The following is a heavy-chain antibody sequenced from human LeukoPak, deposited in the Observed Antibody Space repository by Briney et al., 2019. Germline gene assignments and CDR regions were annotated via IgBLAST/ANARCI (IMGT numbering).Heavy chain of an antibody. J-gene: IGHJ4*02. CDR1: GYTFTSNY. V-gene: IGHV1-46*01. Sequence: ASVKVSCKASGYTFTSNYIHWVRQAPGQGLEWMGMIYPRDGSTSYAQKFQSRVTVTRDTSTSTVHMELSGLRSEDTAVYYCARDQEAFDYWGQGTLVTVSS. CDR3: ARDQEAFDY. CDR2: IYPRDGST.